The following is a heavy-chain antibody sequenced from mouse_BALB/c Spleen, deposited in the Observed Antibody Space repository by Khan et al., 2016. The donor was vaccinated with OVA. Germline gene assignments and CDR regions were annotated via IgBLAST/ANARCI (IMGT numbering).Heavy chain of an antibody. J-gene: IGHJ3*01. V-gene: IGHV1-7*01. CDR3: ARRGVYGIFAY. D-gene: IGHD2-1*01. CDR2: INPSTGYT. Sequence: QVQLQQSGAELAKPGASVKMSCKASGYTFPTYWMNWVKQRPGKGLDWIGYINPSTGYTEYNQKFKDKATLTAEKYSSTAYMQLNGLTSEDSAVYYCARRGVYGIFAYWCQGTLVTVSA. CDR1: GYTFPTYW.